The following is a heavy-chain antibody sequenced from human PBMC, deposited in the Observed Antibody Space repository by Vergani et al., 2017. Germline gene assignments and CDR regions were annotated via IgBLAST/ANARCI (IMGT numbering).Heavy chain of an antibody. D-gene: IGHD2-8*01. CDR1: GGSISSGSYY. CDR2: IYTSGST. J-gene: IGHJ4*02. CDR3: ASYRKGSSQYAFDI. V-gene: IGHV4-61*02. Sequence: QVQLQESGPGLVKPSQTLSLTCTVAGGSISSGSYYWSWIRQPAGKGLEWIGRIYTSGSTNYNPSLKSRVTISVDTSKNQFSLKLSYVTAADTAVYYCASYRKGSSQYAFDIWGQGTLVTVSS.